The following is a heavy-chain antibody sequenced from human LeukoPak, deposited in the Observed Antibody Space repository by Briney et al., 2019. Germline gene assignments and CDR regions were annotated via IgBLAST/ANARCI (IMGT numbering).Heavy chain of an antibody. CDR1: GFSLSTSEVG. J-gene: IGHJ4*02. D-gene: IGHD6-13*01. V-gene: IGHV2-5*02. Sequence: SGPTLVKPTQTLTLTCTFSGFSLSTSEVGVGWIRQPPGKPLEWLALIYWDDDKRYSPSLKSRLTITKDTSKNQVVLTMTNMDPVDTATYFCAHQPYSIDWYGYYFDYWGQGTLVTVSS. CDR3: AHQPYSIDWYGYYFDY. CDR2: IYWDDDK.